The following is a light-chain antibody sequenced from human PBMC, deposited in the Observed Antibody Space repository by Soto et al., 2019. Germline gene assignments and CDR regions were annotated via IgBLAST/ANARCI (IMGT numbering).Light chain of an antibody. CDR2: SDN. J-gene: IGLJ3*02. CDR3: AAWDGSWV. V-gene: IGLV1-44*01. Sequence: QSVLTQPPSASGTPGQRVTISCSGSSSNIGRSPVNWYQQFPGTAPKLLIYSDNQRPSGVPDRFSGSKSGTSASLAISGLQSEDEADSYCAAWDGSWVFGGGTKLTVL. CDR1: SSNIGRSP.